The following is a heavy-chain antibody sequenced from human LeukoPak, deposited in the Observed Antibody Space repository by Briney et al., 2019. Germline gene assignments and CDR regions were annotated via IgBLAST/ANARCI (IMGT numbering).Heavy chain of an antibody. CDR2: IKHSGNT. CDR1: GGSSSGDY. D-gene: IGHD3-10*01. V-gene: IGHV4-34*01. Sequence: SETLSLTSAVYGGSSSGDYWSWIRHPPGKGLEWSGEIKHSGNTNYKPSLKSRVPISVDTSKHQFSLKLSSVTASDTAVYYCARGGRGSYYYYYYGMDVWGQGTTVTVSS. CDR3: ARGGRGSYYYYYYGMDV. J-gene: IGHJ6*02.